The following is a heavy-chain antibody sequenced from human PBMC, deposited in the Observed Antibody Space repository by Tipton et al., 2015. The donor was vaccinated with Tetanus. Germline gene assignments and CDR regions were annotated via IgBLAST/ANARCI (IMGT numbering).Heavy chain of an antibody. J-gene: IGHJ4*01. D-gene: IGHD3-10*01. V-gene: IGHV1-69*01. CDR2: IIPIFGTA. CDR1: GDTFSSYS. CDR3: ARDYDGSEPYDY. Sequence: QSGVEVKKPGSSVKVSCKVSGDTFSSYSFSWLRQAPGQGLEWMGGIIPIFGTANYAQNFHDKVTITADESTSTAYMELSSLRSEDTAVYYCARDYDGSEPYDYWGQGTLVTVSS.